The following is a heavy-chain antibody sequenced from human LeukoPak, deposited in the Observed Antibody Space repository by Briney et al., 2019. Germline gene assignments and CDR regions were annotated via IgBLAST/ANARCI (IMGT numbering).Heavy chain of an antibody. Sequence: GGSLRLSCAASGFTFSSYTMSWVRQGPGKGLEWVSVISPGGGTSTSYADSVKGRFTISRDNSKNTLYLQMNSLRAEDTAVYYCARGSYGMDVWGQGTTVTVSS. CDR2: ISPGGGTST. J-gene: IGHJ6*02. CDR1: GFTFSSYT. CDR3: ARGSYGMDV. V-gene: IGHV3-23*01.